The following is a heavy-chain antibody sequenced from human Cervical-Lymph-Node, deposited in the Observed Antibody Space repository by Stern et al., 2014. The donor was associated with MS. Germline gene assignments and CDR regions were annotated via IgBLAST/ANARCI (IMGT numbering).Heavy chain of an antibody. Sequence: QDQLVESGGGVVQPGRSLRLSCAASGFTFSGYGLHWVRQAPGKGLPWVAVISFDGSNKSYADSVKGRFTISRDNSKNTLYLQMNSLRREDTAVYYCAKEGGYDLGGFDCWGQGTLVTVSS. CDR1: GFTFSGYG. CDR2: ISFDGSNK. J-gene: IGHJ4*02. D-gene: IGHD5-12*01. CDR3: AKEGGYDLGGFDC. V-gene: IGHV3-30*18.